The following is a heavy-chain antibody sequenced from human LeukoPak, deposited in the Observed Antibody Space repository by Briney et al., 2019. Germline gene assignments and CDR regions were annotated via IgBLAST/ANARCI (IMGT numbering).Heavy chain of an antibody. V-gene: IGHV3-15*01. CDR2: IKSKTDGETT. J-gene: IGHJ4*02. CDR1: GFTVSNAW. Sequence: GGSLRLXCAASGFTVSNAWMSWVRQAPGKGLEWVGRIKSKTDGETTDYAAPVKGRFTISRDDSKNTLYLQMNSLKTEDTAVYYCTTVYSDSGGFYFNYCDYWGQGTLVTVST. CDR3: TTVYSDSGGFYFNYCDY. D-gene: IGHD3-22*01.